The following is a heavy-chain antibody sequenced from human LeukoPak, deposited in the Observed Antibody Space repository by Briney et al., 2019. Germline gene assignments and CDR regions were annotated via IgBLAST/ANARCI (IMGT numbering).Heavy chain of an antibody. J-gene: IGHJ4*02. CDR3: ARALDTVLMVYADFDY. D-gene: IGHD2-8*01. V-gene: IGHV1-2*02. CDR2: INPNSGGT. Sequence: ASVKVSCKASGYTFTSYAMNWVRQAPGQGLEWMGWINPNSGGTNYAQKFQGRVTMTRDTSISTAYMELSRLRSDDTAVYYCARALDTVLMVYADFDYWGQGTLVTVSS. CDR1: GYTFTSYA.